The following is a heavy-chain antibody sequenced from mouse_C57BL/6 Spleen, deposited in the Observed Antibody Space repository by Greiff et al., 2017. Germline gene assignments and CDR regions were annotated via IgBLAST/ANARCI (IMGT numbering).Heavy chain of an antibody. J-gene: IGHJ4*01. CDR3: ARSYSNKGYYAMDY. D-gene: IGHD2-5*01. V-gene: IGHV1-81*01. CDR1: GYTFTSYG. CDR2: IYPRSGNT. Sequence: QVQLKESGAELARPGASVKLSCKASGYTFTSYGISWVKQRTGQGLEWIGEIYPRSGNTYYNEKFKGKATLTADKSSSTAYMELRSLTSEDSAVYFCARSYSNKGYYAMDYWGQGTSVTVSS.